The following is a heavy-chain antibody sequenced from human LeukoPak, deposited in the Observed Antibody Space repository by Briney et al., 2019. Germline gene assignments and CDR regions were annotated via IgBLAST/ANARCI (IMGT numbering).Heavy chain of an antibody. CDR2: INSDGSST. J-gene: IGHJ4*02. Sequence: GGSLRLSCAASGFTFSSYWMHWVRQAPGKGLVWVSRINSDGSSTSYADSVKGRFTISRDNAQNTLYLQMNSLRAEDTAVYYCAKQEYQLYFDYWGQGTLVTVSS. D-gene: IGHD2-2*01. CDR1: GFTFSSYW. V-gene: IGHV3-74*01. CDR3: AKQEYQLYFDY.